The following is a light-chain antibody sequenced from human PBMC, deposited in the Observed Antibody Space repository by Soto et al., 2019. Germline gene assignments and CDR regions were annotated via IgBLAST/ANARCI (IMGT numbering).Light chain of an antibody. CDR1: QSISSW. CDR3: QHYNSPWT. CDR2: KAS. V-gene: IGKV1-5*03. J-gene: IGKJ1*01. Sequence: DIQMTQSPSTLSASVGDRVTITCRASQSISSWLAWYQQKPGKAPKLLIYKASSLESGVPSRFSGSGSGTEFTLTISSLQPDDFANYYCQHYNSPWTFGQGTKVDIK.